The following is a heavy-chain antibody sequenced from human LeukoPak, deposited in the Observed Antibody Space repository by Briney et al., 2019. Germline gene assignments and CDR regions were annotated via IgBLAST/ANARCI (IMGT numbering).Heavy chain of an antibody. J-gene: IGHJ4*02. CDR3: ARGTLGYYDSSGYLIFDY. CDR1: GFTFDDYG. CDR2: INWNGGST. V-gene: IGHV3-20*04. Sequence: GGSLRLSCAASGFTFDDYGMSWVRQAPGKGLEWVSGINWNGGSTGYAVSVKGRFTISRDNAKNSLYLQMNSLRAEDTALYYCARGTLGYYDSSGYLIFDYWGQGTLVTVSS. D-gene: IGHD3-22*01.